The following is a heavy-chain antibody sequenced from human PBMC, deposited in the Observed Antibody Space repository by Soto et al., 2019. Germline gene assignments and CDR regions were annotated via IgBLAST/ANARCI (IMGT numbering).Heavy chain of an antibody. CDR3: XXXXXXXXXXAFDI. Sequence: QVQLVESGGGVVQPGRSLRLSCAASGFTFSSYGMHWVRQAPGKGLEWVAVIWYDGSNKYYADSVKGRFTISRDNSKNTLYLQMNSLRAEDTAVXXXXXXXXXXXXXAFDIWGQGTMVTVSS. CDR2: IWYDGSNK. J-gene: IGHJ3*02. CDR1: GFTFSSYG. V-gene: IGHV3-33*01.